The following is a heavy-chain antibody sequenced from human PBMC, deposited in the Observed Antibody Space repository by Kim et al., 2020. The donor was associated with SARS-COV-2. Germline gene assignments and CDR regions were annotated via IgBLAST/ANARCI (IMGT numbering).Heavy chain of an antibody. J-gene: IGHJ3*02. CDR2: IWYDGSNK. Sequence: GGSLRLSCTASGFTFSSYGMHWVRQAPGKGLEWVAVIWYDGSNKFYADSVKGRFTISRDNSKNTLYLQMNSLRAEDTAVYYCARGGGDSADAFDIWGQGT. CDR3: ARGGGDSADAFDI. V-gene: IGHV3-33*01. CDR1: GFTFSSYG. D-gene: IGHD2-21*02.